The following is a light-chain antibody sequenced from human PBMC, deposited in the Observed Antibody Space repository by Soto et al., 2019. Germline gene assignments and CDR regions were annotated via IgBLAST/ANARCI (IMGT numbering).Light chain of an antibody. V-gene: IGKV3D-7*01. CDR3: QQYHNWPPWT. CDR1: QSVSSSY. Sequence: ETVLTQSPGTLSLSPGERATLSCRASQSVSSSYLAWYQQKPGQAPRLLIYGASTRATGIPARFSGSGSGTDFTLTISSLQSEDFAVYYCQQYHNWPPWTFGQGTKVDIK. CDR2: GAS. J-gene: IGKJ1*01.